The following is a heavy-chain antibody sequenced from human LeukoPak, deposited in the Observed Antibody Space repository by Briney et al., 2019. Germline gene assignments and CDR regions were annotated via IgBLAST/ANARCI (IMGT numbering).Heavy chain of an antibody. J-gene: IGHJ3*02. V-gene: IGHV3-23*01. CDR2: ISGSGGST. D-gene: IGHD3-22*01. Sequence: QAGGSLRLSCAASGFTFSSYAMSWVRQAPGKGLEWVSAISGSGGSTYYADSVKGRFTISRDNSKNTLYLQMNSLRAEDTAVYYCATLDNSGYYLGAFDIWGQGTMVTVSS. CDR1: GFTFSSYA. CDR3: ATLDNSGYYLGAFDI.